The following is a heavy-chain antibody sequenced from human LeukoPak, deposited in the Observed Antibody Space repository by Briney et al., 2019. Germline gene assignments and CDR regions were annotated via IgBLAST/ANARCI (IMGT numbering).Heavy chain of an antibody. Sequence: SETLSLTCTVSGDSISNHYWSWIRQAPGKGLDFIGYIHYSGNTNYNPSLKSRVTISVDTSKNQLSLNLISVTAADTAVYYCARHMSGVIVPPGGMDVWGQGTTVTVPS. CDR3: ARHMSGVIVPPGGMDV. CDR1: GDSISNHY. D-gene: IGHD2-2*01. CDR2: IHYSGNT. J-gene: IGHJ6*02. V-gene: IGHV4-59*08.